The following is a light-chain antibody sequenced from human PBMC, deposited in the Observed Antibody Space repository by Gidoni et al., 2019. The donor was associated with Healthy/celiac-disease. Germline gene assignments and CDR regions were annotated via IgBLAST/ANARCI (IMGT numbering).Light chain of an antibody. Sequence: EIVMTQTPATLSVSPGERDTLSCRASQIVSSNLSWYQQKPGQAPRLLIYGASTRATGIPARFIGSGSGTEFTLTISSLQSEDFAVYYCQQYNNWPPYTFGQGTKLEIK. CDR1: QIVSSN. CDR2: GAS. J-gene: IGKJ2*01. CDR3: QQYNNWPPYT. V-gene: IGKV3-15*01.